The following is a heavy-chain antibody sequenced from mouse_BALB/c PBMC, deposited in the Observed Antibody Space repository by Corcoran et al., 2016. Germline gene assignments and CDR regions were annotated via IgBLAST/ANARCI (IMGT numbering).Heavy chain of an antibody. V-gene: IGHV1-77*01. J-gene: IGHJ3*01. D-gene: IGHD4-1*01. Sequence: QIQVVQSGPELKKPGETVTVSCKASGYTFTDYVISWVKQRTGPGLEWIGEIYPGSGSTYYNEKLKGKATLTADKSSNTAYMQLSSLTSEDYAFYVCASNSYLGQGTLVTVSA. CDR3: ASNSY. CDR1: GYTFTDYV. CDR2: IYPGSGST.